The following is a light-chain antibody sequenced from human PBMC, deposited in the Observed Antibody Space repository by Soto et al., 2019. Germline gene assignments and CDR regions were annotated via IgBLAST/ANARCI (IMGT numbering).Light chain of an antibody. J-gene: IGLJ1*01. Sequence: HSVLTRPASVSGSPGQTITISFTGTISDVGACKYDSWGQQFPGKGPKLMIYEVSNRRSGVSNGLSGSKSGNTASLTISGLQAEDEADYYCSSYKTSSTLVSGTGTNVTIL. CDR3: SSYKTSSTLV. CDR1: ISDVGACKY. CDR2: EVS. V-gene: IGLV2-14*01.